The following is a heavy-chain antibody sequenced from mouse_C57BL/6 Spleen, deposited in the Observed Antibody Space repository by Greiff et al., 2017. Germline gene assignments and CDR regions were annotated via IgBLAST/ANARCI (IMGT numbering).Heavy chain of an antibody. CDR1: GFTFSSYA. D-gene: IGHD4-1*01. J-gene: IGHJ4*01. CDR2: ISDGGSYT. Sequence: EVKLVESGGGLVKPGGSLKLSCAASGFTFSSYAMSWVRQTPEKRLEWVATISDGGSYTYYPDNVKGRFTISRDNAKNNLYLQMSHLKSEDTAMYYCAREGTGEAMDYWGQGTSVTVSS. V-gene: IGHV5-4*01. CDR3: AREGTGEAMDY.